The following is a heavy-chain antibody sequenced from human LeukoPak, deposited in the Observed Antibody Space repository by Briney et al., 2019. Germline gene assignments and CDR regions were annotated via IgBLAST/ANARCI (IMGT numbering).Heavy chain of an antibody. CDR1: GFTFSSYA. V-gene: IGHV3-23*01. CDR3: ARDEPNIAAAGTGFDY. Sequence: GGSLRLSCAASGFTFSSYAMSWVRQAPGKGLEWVSAISGSGGSTYYADSVKGRFTISRDNSKNTLYLQMNSLRAEDTAVYYCARDEPNIAAAGTGFDYWGQGTLVTVSS. D-gene: IGHD6-13*01. J-gene: IGHJ4*02. CDR2: ISGSGGST.